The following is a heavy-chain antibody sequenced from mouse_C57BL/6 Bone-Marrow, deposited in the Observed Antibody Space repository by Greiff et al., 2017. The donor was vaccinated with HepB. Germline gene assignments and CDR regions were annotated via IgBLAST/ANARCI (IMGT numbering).Heavy chain of an antibody. V-gene: IGHV3-1*01. CDR3: ARGSYGYWYFDV. CDR1: GYSITSGYD. D-gene: IGHD1-1*02. Sequence: EVQGVESGPGMVKPSQSLSLTCTVTGYSITSGYDWHWIRHFPGNKLEWLGYISYSGSTNYNPSLKSRISITHDTSKNHFFLKLNSVTTEDTATYYCARGSYGYWYFDVWGTGTTVTVSS. CDR2: ISYSGST. J-gene: IGHJ1*03.